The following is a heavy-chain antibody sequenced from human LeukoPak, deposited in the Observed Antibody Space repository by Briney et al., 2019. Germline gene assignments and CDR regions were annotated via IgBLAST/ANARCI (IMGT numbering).Heavy chain of an antibody. CDR3: ARDAGGSGSYYSRLDY. CDR1: GGSISSSSYY. CDR2: IYTSGST. D-gene: IGHD3-10*01. J-gene: IGHJ4*02. Sequence: SETLSLTCTVSGGSISSSSYYWGWIRQPPGKGLEWIGRIYTSGSTNYNPSLESRVTMSVDTSKNQLSLKLSSVTAADTAVYYCARDAGGSGSYYSRLDYWGQGILVTVSS. V-gene: IGHV4-39*07.